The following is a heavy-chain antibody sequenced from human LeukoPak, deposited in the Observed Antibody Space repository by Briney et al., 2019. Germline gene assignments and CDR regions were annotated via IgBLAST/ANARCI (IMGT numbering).Heavy chain of an antibody. CDR1: GYTFTGYY. V-gene: IGHV1-2*06. CDR2: INPNSGGT. D-gene: IGHD5-18*01. CDR3: ARGPHDTAYYFDQ. Sequence: GASVKVSCKASGYTFTGYYMHWVRQAPGQGLEWMGRINPNSGGTNYAQKFQGRVTMTRDTSISTAYMELSRLRSDDTAVYYCARGPHDTAYYFDQWGQGTLVTVSS. J-gene: IGHJ4*02.